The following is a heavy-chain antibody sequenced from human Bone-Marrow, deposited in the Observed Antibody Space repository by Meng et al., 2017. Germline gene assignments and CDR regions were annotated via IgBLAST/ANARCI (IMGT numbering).Heavy chain of an antibody. Sequence: ASVQVSCKASGYTFTGYYMHWVRQAPGQGLEWMGWINPNSGGTNYAQKFQGRVTRTSDTSISTAYMELSRLRSDDTAVYYCARDGFRSVEVPAPVDYWGQGTLVTVSS. CDR2: INPNSGGT. V-gene: IGHV1-2*02. CDR1: GYTFTGYY. CDR3: ARDGFRSVEVPAPVDY. D-gene: IGHD2-2*01. J-gene: IGHJ4*02.